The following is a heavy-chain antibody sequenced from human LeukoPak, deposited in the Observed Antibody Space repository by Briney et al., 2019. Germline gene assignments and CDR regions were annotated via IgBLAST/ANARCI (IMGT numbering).Heavy chain of an antibody. Sequence: GSLRLSCAASGFTFSTYAMSWVRQVPGKGLEWVSGISNIGDNTYYADSVKGRFTISRDNSRNTLSLRMNSLRAEDTAIYYYAKDVMRCSGGCIWGQGTLVTVSS. D-gene: IGHD2-15*01. CDR3: AKDVMRCSGGCI. CDR1: GFTFSTYA. CDR2: ISNIGDNT. V-gene: IGHV3-23*01. J-gene: IGHJ4*02.